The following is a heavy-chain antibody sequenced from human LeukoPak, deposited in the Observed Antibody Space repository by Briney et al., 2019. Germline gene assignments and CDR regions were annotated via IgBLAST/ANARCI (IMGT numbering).Heavy chain of an antibody. CDR2: IGSRTGNI. CDR3: ARETEPLDYGDSTNLDY. J-gene: IGHJ4*02. V-gene: IGHV3-21*01. CDR1: GFTFSSYS. D-gene: IGHD4/OR15-4a*01. Sequence: PGGSLSLSCAASGFTFSSYSMNWVRQAPGKGLKWDAFIGSRTGNIYYAGSVKGRFSISRDNAKDSVYLQMNSLRADDTAVYYCARETEPLDYGDSTNLDYWGQGTLVTVSS.